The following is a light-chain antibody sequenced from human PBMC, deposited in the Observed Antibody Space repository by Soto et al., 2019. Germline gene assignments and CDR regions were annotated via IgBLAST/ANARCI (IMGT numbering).Light chain of an antibody. CDR2: GAS. CDR1: QSVSSNY. V-gene: IGKV3-20*01. J-gene: IGKJ1*01. CDR3: QQYGRSPWT. Sequence: EIVLTQSPGTLSLSPGEKVTLSCRASQSVSSNYLAWYQQRPGQAPRLLIYGASSRDTGIPDRFSGSGSGTDFILTISRLEPDDFAVYYCQQYGRSPWTFGQGTKVEIK.